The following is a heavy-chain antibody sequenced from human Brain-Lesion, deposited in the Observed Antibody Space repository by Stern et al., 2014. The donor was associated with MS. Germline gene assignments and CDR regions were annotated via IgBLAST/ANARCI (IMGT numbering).Heavy chain of an antibody. CDR1: GFPFSSYW. J-gene: IGHJ5*02. D-gene: IGHD2-15*01. V-gene: IGHV3-7*01. CDR2: IKEDGSET. Sequence: EVHLVESVGGLVQPGGSLRLSCAASGFPFSSYWMNWVRQAPGKGLEWVANIKEDGSETYYVDSVKGRFTISRDNAKNSLYLQMNSLRAEDTAVYYCARGSDTWGQGTLVTVSS. CDR3: ARGSDT.